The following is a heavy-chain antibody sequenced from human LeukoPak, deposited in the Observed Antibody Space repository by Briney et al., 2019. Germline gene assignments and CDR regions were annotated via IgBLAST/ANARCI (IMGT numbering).Heavy chain of an antibody. D-gene: IGHD6-13*01. Sequence: GASVKASCKASGYTFTGYYMHWVRQAPGQGLEWMGWINPNSGGTNYAQKFQGRVTMTRDTSISTVYMELSRLTSDDTAVYYCARGDSSRTSYWGQGTLVTVSS. CDR3: ARGDSSRTSY. CDR2: INPNSGGT. V-gene: IGHV1-2*02. J-gene: IGHJ4*02. CDR1: GYTFTGYY.